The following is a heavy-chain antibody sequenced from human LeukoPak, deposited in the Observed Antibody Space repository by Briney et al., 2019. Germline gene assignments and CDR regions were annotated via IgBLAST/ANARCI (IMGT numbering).Heavy chain of an antibody. D-gene: IGHD3-16*01. CDR2: ISAYNGNT. CDR1: GYTFTSYG. J-gene: IGHJ4*02. Sequence: GASVKVSCKASGYTFTSYGISWVRQAPGQGLEWMGWISAYNGNTNYAQKLQGRVTMTTDTYTSTAYMELRSLRSDDTAVYYCARDFPTIMITFGGVMGDYWGQGTLVTVSS. CDR3: ARDFPTIMITFGGVMGDY. V-gene: IGHV1-18*01.